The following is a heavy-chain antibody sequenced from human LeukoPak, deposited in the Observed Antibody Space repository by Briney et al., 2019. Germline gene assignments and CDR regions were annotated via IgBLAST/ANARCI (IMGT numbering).Heavy chain of an antibody. Sequence: GASVKVSCKASGYTFTSYGISWVRQGPGQGLEWMGWISAYNGNTNYAQKLQGRVTMTTDTSTSKAYMELSSLRSEDTAVYYCARGEQQLTFDPWGQGTLVTVSS. CDR1: GYTFTSYG. CDR3: ARGEQQLTFDP. J-gene: IGHJ5*02. V-gene: IGHV1-18*01. D-gene: IGHD6-13*01. CDR2: ISAYNGNT.